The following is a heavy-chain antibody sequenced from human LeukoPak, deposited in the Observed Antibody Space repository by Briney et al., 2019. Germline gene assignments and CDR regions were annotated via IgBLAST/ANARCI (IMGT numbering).Heavy chain of an antibody. V-gene: IGHV4-34*01. D-gene: IGHD3-3*01. J-gene: IGHJ6*02. Sequence: SETLSLTCAVYGGSFSGYYWSWIRQPPGKGLEWIGEINHSGSTNYNPSLKSRVTISVDTSKNQFSLKLSSVTAADTAVYYCARGARGYDFWSGYYYYYYYYGMDVWGQGTTVTVSS. CDR3: ARGARGYDFWSGYYYYYYYYGMDV. CDR2: INHSGST. CDR1: GGSFSGYY.